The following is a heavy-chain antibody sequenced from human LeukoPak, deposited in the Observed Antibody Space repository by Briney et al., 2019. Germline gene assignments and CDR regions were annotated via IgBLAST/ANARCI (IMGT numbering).Heavy chain of an antibody. CDR2: IGATGYST. CDR1: GFTFSSYA. V-gene: IGHV3-23*01. D-gene: IGHD2-21*01. J-gene: IGHJ4*02. CDR3: ATYSCTHANCYMFDY. Sequence: GGSLRLSCAASGFTFSSYAMTWVRQAPGKGLEWVSAIGATGYSTYYTDSVKGRFTISRDNSKNSLYLQMNSLRDEDTAVYHCATYSCTHANCYMFDYWGQGTLVTVSS.